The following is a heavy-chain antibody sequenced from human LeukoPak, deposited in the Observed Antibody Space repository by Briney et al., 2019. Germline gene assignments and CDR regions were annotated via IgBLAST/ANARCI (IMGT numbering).Heavy chain of an antibody. V-gene: IGHV3-7*01. CDR3: ARDKVEGPTICDY. CDR1: GFTFSSYE. J-gene: IGHJ4*02. Sequence: SGGSLRLSCAASGFTFSSYEMNWVRQAPGKGPEWVANIKQDGNEKYYVDSVKGRFTISRDNTRNSLYLQMNSLSAEDTAVYYCARDKVEGPTICDYWGQGTLVTVSS. CDR2: IKQDGNEK. D-gene: IGHD1-26*01.